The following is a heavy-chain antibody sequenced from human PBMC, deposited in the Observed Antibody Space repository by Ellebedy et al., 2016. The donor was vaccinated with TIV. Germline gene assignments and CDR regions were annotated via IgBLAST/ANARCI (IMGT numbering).Heavy chain of an antibody. J-gene: IGHJ4*02. V-gene: IGHV1-18*01. Sequence: AASVKVSCKASGYTFTSYGISWVRQAPGQGLEWMGWNSAYNGNTNYAQKLQGRVTMTTDTSTSTAYMELRSLRSDDTAVYYCARGGYYYDSSGYYPLFDYWGQGTLVTVSS. CDR1: GYTFTSYG. CDR3: ARGGYYYDSSGYYPLFDY. CDR2: NSAYNGNT. D-gene: IGHD3-22*01.